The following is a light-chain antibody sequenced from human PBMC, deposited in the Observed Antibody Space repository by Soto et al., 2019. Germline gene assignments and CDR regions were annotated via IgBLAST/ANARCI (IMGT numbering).Light chain of an antibody. J-gene: IGKJ4*01. CDR3: QQYNFWPPLT. Sequence: EIVMTQSPATLSVSPGERATLSYRVSQSVNSNLAWYRQKPGQAPRLLISDASTRATGVPARFSGSGSGTEFTLTISSLQSEDSGIYYCQQYNFWPPLTFGGGTKVEIK. CDR1: QSVNSN. CDR2: DAS. V-gene: IGKV3-15*01.